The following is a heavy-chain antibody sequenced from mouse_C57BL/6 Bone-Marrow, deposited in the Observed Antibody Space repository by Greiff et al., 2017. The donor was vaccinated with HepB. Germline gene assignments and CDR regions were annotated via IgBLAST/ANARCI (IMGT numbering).Heavy chain of an antibody. CDR3: ARSVNDGYYGGFAY. J-gene: IGHJ3*01. Sequence: VQLQQPGAELVKPGASVKMFCKASGHSFTSYWITWVKPRPGQGLEWIGDIYPGSGSTNYNEKFKSKATLTVDTSSSTAYMQLSSLTSEDSAVYYCARSVNDGYYGGFAYWGQGTLVTVSA. D-gene: IGHD2-3*01. CDR2: IYPGSGST. CDR1: GHSFTSYW. V-gene: IGHV1-55*01.